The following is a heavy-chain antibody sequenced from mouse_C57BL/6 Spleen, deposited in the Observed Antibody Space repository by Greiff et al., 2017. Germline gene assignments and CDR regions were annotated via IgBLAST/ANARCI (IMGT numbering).Heavy chain of an antibody. CDR3: ARGSYGSSYGY. CDR1: GYTFTSYW. CDR2: IDPSDSYT. V-gene: IGHV1-69*01. J-gene: IGHJ2*01. Sequence: QVQLQQPGAELVMPGASVKLSCKASGYTFTSYWMHWVKQRPGQGLEWIGEIDPSDSYTTYNQKFKGKSTLTVDKSSSTAYMQLSSLTSEDSAVYYCARGSYGSSYGYWGQGTTLTVSS. D-gene: IGHD1-1*01.